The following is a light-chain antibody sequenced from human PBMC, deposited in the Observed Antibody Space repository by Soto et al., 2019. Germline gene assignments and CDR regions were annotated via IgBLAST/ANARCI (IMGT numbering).Light chain of an antibody. CDR1: QSISSY. CDR3: QQSYNIPRT. Sequence: DIPMTQSPSSLSASVGDTITITCRASQSISSYLNWYQQKLGKAPKLLIYIASSLQSGVPSRFSGSGSGTDFTLTISSLQPEDSATYYCQQSYNIPRTFGQGTKVEIK. V-gene: IGKV1-39*01. J-gene: IGKJ1*01. CDR2: IAS.